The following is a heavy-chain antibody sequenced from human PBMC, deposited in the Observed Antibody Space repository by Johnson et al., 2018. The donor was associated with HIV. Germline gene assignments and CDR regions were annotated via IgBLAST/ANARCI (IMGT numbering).Heavy chain of an antibody. Sequence: VQLVESGGGLVQPGRSLRLSCAASGFTFDDYAMHWVRQAPGKGLAWVSGISWNSGSIGYADSVKGRFTISRDNAKNSLYLQMNSLRVEDTAVYYCARGGERQGYAFDIWGQGKIVTVCS. CDR1: GFTFDDYA. CDR3: ARGGERQGYAFDI. J-gene: IGHJ3*02. CDR2: ISWNSGSI. D-gene: IGHD3-16*01. V-gene: IGHV3-9*01.